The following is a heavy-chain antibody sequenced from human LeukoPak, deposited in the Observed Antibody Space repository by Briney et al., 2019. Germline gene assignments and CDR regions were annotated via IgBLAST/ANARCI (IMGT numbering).Heavy chain of an antibody. CDR1: GGSISSYY. CDR2: IYYSGST. Sequence: SETLSLTCTVSGGSISSYYWSWIRQPPGKGLEWIGYIYYSGSTNYNPSLKSRVTISVDTSKNQFSLRLSSVTAADTAVYYCATYSSGYYYVAYWGQGTLVTVSS. V-gene: IGHV4-59*01. J-gene: IGHJ4*02. D-gene: IGHD3-22*01. CDR3: ATYSSGYYYVAY.